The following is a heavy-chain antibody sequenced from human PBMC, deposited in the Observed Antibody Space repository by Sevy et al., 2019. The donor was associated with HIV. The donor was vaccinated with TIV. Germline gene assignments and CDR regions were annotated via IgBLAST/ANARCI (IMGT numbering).Heavy chain of an antibody. CDR2: INSSSSNM. Sequence: GGSLRLSCAASGFSFSSYSMNWVRQAPGKGLEWVSYINSSSSNMYYADSVKGRFTISRDNAKNSLYLQMNSLRDEDTAVYYCARDSGYSFDYWGQGTLVTVSS. D-gene: IGHD5-18*01. J-gene: IGHJ4*02. V-gene: IGHV3-48*02. CDR1: GFSFSSYS. CDR3: ARDSGYSFDY.